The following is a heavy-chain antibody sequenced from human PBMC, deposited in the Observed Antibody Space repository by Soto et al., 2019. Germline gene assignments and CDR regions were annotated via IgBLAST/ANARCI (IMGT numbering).Heavy chain of an antibody. Sequence: SETLSLTCAVYGGSFSGYYWSWIRQPPGKGLEWIGEINHSGSTNYNPSLKSRVTISVDTSKNQFSLKLSTVTAADTAVYYCASTRSVATLCRGLYGIDVWGQGTTVTVSS. J-gene: IGHJ6*02. D-gene: IGHD5-12*01. CDR3: ASTRSVATLCRGLYGIDV. CDR2: INHSGST. V-gene: IGHV4-34*01. CDR1: GGSFSGYY.